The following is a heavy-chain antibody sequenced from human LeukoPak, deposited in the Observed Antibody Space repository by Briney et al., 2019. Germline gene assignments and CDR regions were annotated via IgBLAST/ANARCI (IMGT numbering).Heavy chain of an antibody. CDR2: IVPIFGTA. J-gene: IGHJ6*03. V-gene: IGHV1-69*05. CDR1: GGTFSSYA. CDR3: ARGVSPGNYYYYMDV. Sequence: ASVKVSCKASGGTFSSYAISWVRQAPGQGHEWMGGIVPIFGTANYAQKFQGRVTITTDESTSTAYMELSSLRSEDTAVYYCARGVSPGNYYYYMDVWGKGTTVTVSS. D-gene: IGHD4-23*01.